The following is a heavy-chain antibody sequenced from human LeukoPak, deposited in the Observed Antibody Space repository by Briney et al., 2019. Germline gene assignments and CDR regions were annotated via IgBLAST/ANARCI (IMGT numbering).Heavy chain of an antibody. Sequence: SAKVSCKASGGTFSSYAISWVRQAPGQGLEWMGGIIPIFGTANYAQKFQGRVTITADESTSTAYMELSSLGSEDTAVYYCARDWSIVGAFDAFDIWGQGTMVTVSS. CDR2: IIPIFGTA. CDR3: ARDWSIVGAFDAFDI. V-gene: IGHV1-69*13. D-gene: IGHD1-26*01. CDR1: GGTFSSYA. J-gene: IGHJ3*02.